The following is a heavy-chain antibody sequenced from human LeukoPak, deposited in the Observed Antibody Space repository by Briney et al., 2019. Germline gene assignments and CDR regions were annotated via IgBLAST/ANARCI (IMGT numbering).Heavy chain of an antibody. D-gene: IGHD6-19*01. V-gene: IGHV3-49*03. CDR2: IRSKTYGGTT. J-gene: IGHJ4*02. CDR3: ARGPSGWYLAY. Sequence: PGGSLRLSCTASGFTFGDYAMSWFRQAPGEGLEWVGFIRSKTYGGTTEYAASVKGRFTISRDDSKSIAYLQMNSLKTEDTAVYYCARGPSGWYLAYWGQGTLVTVSS. CDR1: GFTFGDYA.